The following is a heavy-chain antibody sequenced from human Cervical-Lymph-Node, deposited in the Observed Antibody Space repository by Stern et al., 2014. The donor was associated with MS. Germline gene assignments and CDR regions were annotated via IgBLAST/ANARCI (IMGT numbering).Heavy chain of an antibody. CDR2: ISHSGDT. CDR3: ARLSTAVDF. Sequence: MQLVESGPGLVKPSETLSLTCAVSGGSISSRYWGWIRQPPGKGLEWIGLISHSGDTKYNPSLKSRVTISLATYQNQFSLKVPSVTAADTAVYYCARLSTAVDFWGQGTLVTVSS. J-gene: IGHJ4*02. CDR1: GGSISSRY. V-gene: IGHV4-59*08.